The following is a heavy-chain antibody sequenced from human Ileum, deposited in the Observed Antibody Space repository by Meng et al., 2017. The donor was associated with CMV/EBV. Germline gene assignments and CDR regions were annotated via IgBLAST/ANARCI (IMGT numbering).Heavy chain of an antibody. V-gene: IGHV3-13*01. J-gene: IGHJ4*02. D-gene: IGHD3-10*01. CDR2: IGSDGNT. Sequence: GGSLRLSCAASGFTFRTYDMHWVRQVTGKRLEWVSGIGSDGNTYYPGSVKGRFTISRDIAKNSLYLQMSSLRAGDTAVYYCVRGGFGEFDYWGQGTLVTVYS. CDR1: GFTFRTYD. CDR3: VRGGFGEFDY.